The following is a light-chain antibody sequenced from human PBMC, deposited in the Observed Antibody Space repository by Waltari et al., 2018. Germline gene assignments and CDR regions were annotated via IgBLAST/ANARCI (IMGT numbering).Light chain of an antibody. J-gene: IGKJ4*01. CDR2: AAS. CDR1: QGITNS. CDR3: QQLKSYPLT. V-gene: IGKV1-16*01. Sequence: DIQLTQPPSSLSVSVRARVTITCQASQGITNSLAWFQKKPGEAPRSLIYAASTLQSGVPSRFSGSGSGTDFTLTISSLQPEDSATYYCQQLKSYPLTFGGGTKVEI.